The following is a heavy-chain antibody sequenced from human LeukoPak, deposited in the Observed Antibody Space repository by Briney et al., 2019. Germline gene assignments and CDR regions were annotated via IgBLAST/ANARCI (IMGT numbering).Heavy chain of an antibody. V-gene: IGHV3-66*01. CDR1: GFTFRDYY. J-gene: IGHJ4*01. CDR2: FYIGGGT. CDR3: AGVHQPGGLPRWY. D-gene: IGHD2-8*02. Sequence: PGGSLRLSCAASGFTFRDYYLSWIRQAPGKGLEWVSVFYIGGGTYYADSVRGRFSLSRDESKSTFYLQMNSLRAEDTAVYYCAGVHQPGGLPRWYWGHGTLVTVSS.